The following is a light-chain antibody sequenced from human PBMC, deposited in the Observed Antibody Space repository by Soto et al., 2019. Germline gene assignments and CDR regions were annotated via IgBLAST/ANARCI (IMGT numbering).Light chain of an antibody. CDR2: EVS. CDR3: SSFTSSRIYV. Sequence: QSALTQPASVSGSPGQTITISCTGTSSDVGGYNYVSWFQLHPGKAPKLMVYEVSNRPSGISSRFSGSKSGNTASLTISGLQADDEADYYCSSFTSSRIYVFGTGTKVTVL. V-gene: IGLV2-14*01. J-gene: IGLJ1*01. CDR1: SSDVGGYNY.